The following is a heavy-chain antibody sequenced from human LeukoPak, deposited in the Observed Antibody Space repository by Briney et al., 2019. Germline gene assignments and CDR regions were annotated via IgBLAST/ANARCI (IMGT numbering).Heavy chain of an antibody. Sequence: GGSLRLSCAASGFTFSSYGMHWVRQAPGKGLEWVAVIWYDGSNKYYADSVKGRFTISRDNSKNTLYLQMNSLRAEDTAVYYCARDRYYYGSGSLTILSYYYGMDVWGQGTTVTVSS. CDR3: ARDRYYYGSGSLTILSYYYGMDV. CDR2: IWYDGSNK. V-gene: IGHV3-33*01. J-gene: IGHJ6*02. CDR1: GFTFSSYG. D-gene: IGHD3-10*01.